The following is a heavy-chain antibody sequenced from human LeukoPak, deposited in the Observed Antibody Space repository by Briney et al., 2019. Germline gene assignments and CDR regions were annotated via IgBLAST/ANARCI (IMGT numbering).Heavy chain of an antibody. CDR2: IHAGNGNT. J-gene: IGHJ3*02. CDR1: IYTLTSYA. D-gene: IGHD1-26*01. CDR3: ARAGWELPTPNAFDI. Sequence: ASVRVSREASIYTLTSYAIHCARDHPAQRLVCVGYIHAGNGNTKYSQEFQGRVTVTRDTAASTAYMELSSLRSDDKAVYYCARAGWELPTPNAFDIWGQGTMVTVSS. V-gene: IGHV1-3*03.